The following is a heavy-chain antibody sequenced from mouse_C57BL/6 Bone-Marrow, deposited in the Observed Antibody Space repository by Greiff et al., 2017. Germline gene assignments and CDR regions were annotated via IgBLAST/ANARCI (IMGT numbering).Heavy chain of an antibody. CDR3: TVWYAMDY. CDR2: IDPETGGT. J-gene: IGHJ4*01. Sequence: VQLQQSGAELVRPGASVTLSCKASGYTFTDYEMHWVKQTPVHGLEWIGAIDPETGGTAYNQKFKGKAILTADKSSSTAYMERRSLTSEDSAVYYCTVWYAMDYWGQGTSVTVSS. CDR1: GYTFTDYE. V-gene: IGHV1-15*01. D-gene: IGHD2-10*02.